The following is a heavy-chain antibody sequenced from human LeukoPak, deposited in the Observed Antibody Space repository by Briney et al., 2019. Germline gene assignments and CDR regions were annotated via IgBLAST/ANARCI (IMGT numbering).Heavy chain of an antibody. Sequence: GGTLRLSCAASGFTFSSYAMSWVRQAPGKGLEWVSAISGSGGTTYYADSVKGRFTISRDNSKNTLHLQMNSLRAEDTAVYYCARDYYGSGSYSNYYYYYMDVWGKGTTVTISS. V-gene: IGHV3-23*01. CDR2: ISGSGGTT. D-gene: IGHD3-10*01. CDR3: ARDYYGSGSYSNYYYYYMDV. J-gene: IGHJ6*03. CDR1: GFTFSSYA.